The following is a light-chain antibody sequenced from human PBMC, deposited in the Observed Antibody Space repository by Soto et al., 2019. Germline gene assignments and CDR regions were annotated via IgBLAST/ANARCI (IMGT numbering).Light chain of an antibody. Sequence: LTQPASVSGSPGQSITISRTGTSSDVGSYNYVSWYQQHPGKAPKLMIYEVSNRPSGVSSRFSGSKSGNTASLTISGLQPEDEADYYCSSYTSGSTPYVFGTGTKV. CDR1: SSDVGSYNY. CDR3: SSYTSGSTPYV. V-gene: IGLV2-14*01. CDR2: EVS. J-gene: IGLJ1*01.